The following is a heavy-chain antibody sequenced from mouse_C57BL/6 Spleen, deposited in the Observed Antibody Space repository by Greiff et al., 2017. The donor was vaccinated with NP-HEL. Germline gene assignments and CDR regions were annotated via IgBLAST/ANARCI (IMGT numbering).Heavy chain of an antibody. Sequence: VQLQQSGAELVRPGSSVKLSCKASGYTFTSYWMHWVKQRPIQGLEWIGNIDPSDSETHYNQKFKDKATLTVDKSSSTAYMQLSSLASEDSAVYYCARWSYGNCHFDYWGQGTTLTVSS. D-gene: IGHD2-1*01. CDR2: IDPSDSET. J-gene: IGHJ2*01. CDR1: GYTFTSYW. CDR3: ARWSYGNCHFDY. V-gene: IGHV1-52*01.